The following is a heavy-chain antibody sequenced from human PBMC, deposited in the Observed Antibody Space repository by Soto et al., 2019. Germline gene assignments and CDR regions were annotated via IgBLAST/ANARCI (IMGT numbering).Heavy chain of an antibody. CDR1: GYTLTSYG. V-gene: IGHV1-18*01. Sequence: ASVKVSCKASGYTLTSYGIGWVRQAPGQGLEWMGWISAYNGNTNYAQKLQGRVTMTTDTSTSTAYMELRSLRSDDTAVYYCAGYSSNWLIEFDPWGRGTLVTV. CDR2: ISAYNGNT. CDR3: AGYSSNWLIEFDP. D-gene: IGHD6-13*01. J-gene: IGHJ5*02.